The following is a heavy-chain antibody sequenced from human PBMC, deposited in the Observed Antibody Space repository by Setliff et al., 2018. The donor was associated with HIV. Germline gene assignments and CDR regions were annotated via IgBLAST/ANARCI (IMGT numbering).Heavy chain of an antibody. D-gene: IGHD1-26*01. CDR2: VYSSGSS. CDR1: GGSISTGGYF. Sequence: KTSETLSLTCTVSGGSISTGGYFWSWIRQPAGKGLEWIGRVYSSGSSKYNPSLKSRVTISVDTSKNQFSLKLSSVTAADTAVYYCARGFSGNYYPYYFDYWGQGTLVTVSS. CDR3: ARGFSGNYYPYYFDY. J-gene: IGHJ4*02. V-gene: IGHV4-61*02.